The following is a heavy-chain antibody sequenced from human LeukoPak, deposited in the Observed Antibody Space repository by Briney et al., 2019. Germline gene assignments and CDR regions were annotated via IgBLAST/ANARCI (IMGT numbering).Heavy chain of an antibody. CDR1: GYTFTGYY. V-gene: IGHV1-2*02. CDR3: ARVVEAIRPNAFDI. CDR2: INPNSGGT. Sequence: ASVKVSCEASGYTFTGYYMHWVRQAPGQGLEWMGWINPNSGGTNYAQKFQGRVTMTRDTSISTAYMELSRLRSDDTAVYYCARVVEAIRPNAFDIWGQGTMVTVSS. D-gene: IGHD1-26*01. J-gene: IGHJ3*02.